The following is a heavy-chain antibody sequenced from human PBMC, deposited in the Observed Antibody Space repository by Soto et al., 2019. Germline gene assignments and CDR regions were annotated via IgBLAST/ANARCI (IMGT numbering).Heavy chain of an antibody. CDR2: IYYSGST. CDR3: ARDRPVMITFGGVIPHQYYYYYGMDV. Sequence: SETLSLTCTVSGGSISSYYWSWIRQPPGKGLEWIGYIYYSGSTNYNPSLKSRVTISVDTSKNQFSLKLSSVTAADTAVYYCARDRPVMITFGGVIPHQYYYYYGMDVWGQGTTVTVSS. J-gene: IGHJ6*02. D-gene: IGHD3-16*02. CDR1: GGSISSYY. V-gene: IGHV4-59*01.